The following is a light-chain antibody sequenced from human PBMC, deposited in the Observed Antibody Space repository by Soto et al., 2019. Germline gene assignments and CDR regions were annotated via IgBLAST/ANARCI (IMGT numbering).Light chain of an antibody. CDR1: QTISSW. CDR2: KAS. J-gene: IGKJ2*01. V-gene: IGKV1-5*03. Sequence: DIQMTQSPSTLSASVGDRVTITCRASQTISSWLAWYQQRPGKAPKLLIYKASSLQSGVPSRFSGSGSETEFTLTISSLQPDDFATYYCQQYNSYSYTFGHGTKLEMK. CDR3: QQYNSYSYT.